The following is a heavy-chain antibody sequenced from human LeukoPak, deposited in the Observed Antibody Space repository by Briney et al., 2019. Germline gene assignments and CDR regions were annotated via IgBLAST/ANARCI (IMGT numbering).Heavy chain of an antibody. D-gene: IGHD5-12*01. CDR2: IYPADSDT. V-gene: IGHV5-51*01. CDR3: ARFNYGSAYAAGSAFDI. CDR1: GYSFTSYW. J-gene: IGHJ3*02. Sequence: GESLKISCKGSGYSFTSYWIGWVRQMPGKGLEWMGIIYPADSDTRYSLSFEGQVTIAADKSISTAYLQWSSLKASDTAMYYCARFNYGSAYAAGSAFDIWGQGTMVTVSS.